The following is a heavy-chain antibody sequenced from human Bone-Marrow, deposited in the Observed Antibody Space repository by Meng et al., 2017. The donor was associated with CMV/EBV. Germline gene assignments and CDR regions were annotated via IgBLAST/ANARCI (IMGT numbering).Heavy chain of an antibody. CDR3: ARDGGSGNYYYYGMDV. CDR2: INPSGGST. D-gene: IGHD3-10*01. V-gene: IGHV1-46*01. J-gene: IGHJ6*02. Sequence: ASVKVSCKASGYTFTSYYMHWVRQAPGQGLEWMGIINPSGGSTNYAQKFQGRVTITTDESTSTAYMELSSLRSEDTAVYYCARDGGSGNYYYYGMDVWGQGTTVTVSS. CDR1: GYTFTSYY.